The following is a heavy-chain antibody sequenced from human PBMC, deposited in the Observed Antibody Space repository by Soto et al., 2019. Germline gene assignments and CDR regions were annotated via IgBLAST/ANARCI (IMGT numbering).Heavy chain of an antibody. V-gene: IGHV3-23*01. CDR1: GFTFSSYA. D-gene: IGHD1-26*01. CDR3: ATRGSGSYYDY. Sequence: EVQLLESGGGLVQPGGSLRLSCAASGFTFSSYAMRWVRQAPGKGLEWVSAISGSGDSTYYADSVKGRFTTSRDNSKNTLYLQMSSLRAEDTAVSYCATRGSGSYYDYWGQGPLVTVSS. CDR2: ISGSGDST. J-gene: IGHJ4*02.